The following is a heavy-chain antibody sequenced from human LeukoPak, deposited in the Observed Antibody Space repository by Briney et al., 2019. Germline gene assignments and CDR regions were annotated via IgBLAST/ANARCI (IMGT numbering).Heavy chain of an antibody. Sequence: ASVKVSCKASGYTFTGYYMHWVRQAPRQGLEWMGWINPNSGGTNYAQKFQGRVTMTRDTSISTAYMELSRLRSDDTAVYYCARSSRDYYYGMDVWGQGTTVTVSS. D-gene: IGHD6-6*01. V-gene: IGHV1-2*02. CDR2: INPNSGGT. CDR1: GYTFTGYY. CDR3: ARSSRDYYYGMDV. J-gene: IGHJ6*02.